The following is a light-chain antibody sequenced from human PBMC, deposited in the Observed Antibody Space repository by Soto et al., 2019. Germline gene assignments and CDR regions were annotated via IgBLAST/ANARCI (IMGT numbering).Light chain of an antibody. J-gene: IGKJ2*01. Sequence: DIQMTQSPSTLSASVGDRVTITCRASQSISNWLAWYPQKPGKAPKVLIYDASNLESGVPSRVSGSGSGTDFTLTISSLQPNDFATYYCQQYNSDSQIFGKGTTLEIK. CDR2: DAS. V-gene: IGKV1-5*01. CDR1: QSISNW. CDR3: QQYNSDSQI.